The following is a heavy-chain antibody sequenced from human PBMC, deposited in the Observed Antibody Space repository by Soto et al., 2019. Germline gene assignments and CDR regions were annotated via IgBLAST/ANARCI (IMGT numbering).Heavy chain of an antibody. V-gene: IGHV3-23*01. J-gene: IGHJ6*02. CDR3: AKDQVDSSPGDYYYYYGMDV. Sequence: SLRLSCAASGFTFSSYAMSWVRQAPGKGLEWVSAISGSGGSTYYADSVKGRFTISRDNSKNTLYLQMNSLRAEDTAVYYCAKDQVDSSPGDYYYYYGMDVWGQGTTVTVSS. CDR1: GFTFSSYA. D-gene: IGHD6-6*01. CDR2: ISGSGGST.